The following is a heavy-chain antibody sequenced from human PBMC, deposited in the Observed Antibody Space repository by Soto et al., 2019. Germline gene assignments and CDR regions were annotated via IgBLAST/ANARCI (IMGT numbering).Heavy chain of an antibody. J-gene: IGHJ6*03. D-gene: IGHD2-15*01. V-gene: IGHV4-39*01. CDR1: GGSISRTNYY. Sequence: SETLSLTCTVSGGSISRTNYYWGWIRQPPGKGLEWIGSISYSGSTYYNPSLKSRVTMSVDTSKNQISLKVTSVTAADTAVYYCAIHADIVVVVTTSFYYYYYMDVWGKGTTVTVSS. CDR2: ISYSGST. CDR3: AIHADIVVVVTTSFYYYYYMDV.